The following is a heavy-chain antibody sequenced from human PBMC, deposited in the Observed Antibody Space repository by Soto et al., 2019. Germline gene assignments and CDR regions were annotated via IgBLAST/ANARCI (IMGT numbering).Heavy chain of an antibody. J-gene: IGHJ6*02. V-gene: IGHV5-51*01. CDR2: IYPGDSDT. CDR1: GYSFTSYW. Sequence: PGESLKISCKGSGYSFTSYWIGWVRQMPGKGLEWMGIIYPGDSDTRYSPSFQGQVTISADKSISTAYLQWSSLKASDTAMYYCARHGVRYSSSSRSYYYYGMDVWGQGSTVPVSS. CDR3: ARHGVRYSSSSRSYYYYGMDV. D-gene: IGHD6-6*01.